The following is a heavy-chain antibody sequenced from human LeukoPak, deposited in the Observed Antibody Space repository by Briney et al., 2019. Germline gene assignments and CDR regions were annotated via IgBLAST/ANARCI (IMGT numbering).Heavy chain of an antibody. D-gene: IGHD1-26*01. CDR2: ISSSGSTI. CDR3: ARDLLGWELHYFDY. CDR1: GFTFSSYE. Sequence: PRGSLRLSCAASGFTFSSYEMNWVRQAPGKGLEWVSYISSSGSTIYYADSVKGRFTISRDNAKNSLYLQMNSLRAEDTAVYYCARDLLGWELHYFDYWGQGTLVTVSS. J-gene: IGHJ4*02. V-gene: IGHV3-48*03.